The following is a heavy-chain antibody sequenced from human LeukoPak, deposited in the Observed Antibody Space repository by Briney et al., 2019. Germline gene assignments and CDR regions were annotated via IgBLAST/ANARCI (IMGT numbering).Heavy chain of an antibody. Sequence: GGSLRLSCAASGFTVSSYYMSCVRQAPGKGLEWVSVIYSGGSTYYADSVKGRFTISRDNSKNTLYLQMNSLRAEATAVYYCARGGERPRAFDIWGQGTMVTVSS. D-gene: IGHD3-16*01. CDR3: ARGGERPRAFDI. J-gene: IGHJ3*02. V-gene: IGHV3-53*01. CDR2: IYSGGST. CDR1: GFTVSSYY.